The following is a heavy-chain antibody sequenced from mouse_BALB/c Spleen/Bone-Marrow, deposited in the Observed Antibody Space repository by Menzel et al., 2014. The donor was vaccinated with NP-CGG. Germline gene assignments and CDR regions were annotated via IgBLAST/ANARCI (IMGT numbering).Heavy chain of an antibody. CDR2: IWAGGIT. D-gene: IGHD1-2*01. CDR3: ARGLRLRDYFDY. V-gene: IGHV2-9*02. J-gene: IGHJ2*01. Sequence: VKVEESGPGLVAPSQSLSITCTVSEFSLTTYGVHWVRQPPGRGLEWLGVIWAGGITNYNSTLMSRLSISKDNSKSQVFLKMNSLQTDDTAMYYCARGLRLRDYFDYWGQGTPLTVSS. CDR1: EFSLTTYG.